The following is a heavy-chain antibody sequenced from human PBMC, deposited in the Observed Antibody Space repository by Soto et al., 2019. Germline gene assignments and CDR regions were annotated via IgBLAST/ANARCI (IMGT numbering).Heavy chain of an antibody. CDR1: GFTFTSYW. D-gene: IGHD1-1*01. Sequence: EVQLVESGGGLVQPGGSLRLSCAASGFTFTSYWMNWVRQAPGKGLEWVANIRQDGRDKNYVGSVNGRFTISRDNAKNSLYLQMNSLRPEDTAIYYCARGTTIPGIDYWGQGALVTVSS. CDR2: IRQDGRDK. CDR3: ARGTTIPGIDY. J-gene: IGHJ4*02. V-gene: IGHV3-7*04.